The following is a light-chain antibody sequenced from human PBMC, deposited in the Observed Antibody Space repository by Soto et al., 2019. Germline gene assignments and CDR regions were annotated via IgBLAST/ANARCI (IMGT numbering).Light chain of an antibody. J-gene: IGLJ1*01. CDR1: SSDIGGYNY. CDR2: GVS. V-gene: IGLV2-14*01. Sequence: QSALTQPASVSGSPGQSITISCTGTSSDIGGYNYVSWYQQYPGKAPKLMIFGVSDRPSGVSNRFSGSKSGTSASLAITGLQAEDEADYYCQSYDSSLSGSYVFGTGTKVTVL. CDR3: QSYDSSLSGSYV.